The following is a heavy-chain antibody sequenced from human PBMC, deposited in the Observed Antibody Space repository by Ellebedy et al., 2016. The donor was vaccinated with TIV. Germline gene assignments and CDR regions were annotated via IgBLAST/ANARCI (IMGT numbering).Heavy chain of an antibody. V-gene: IGHV4-4*07. CDR1: GNSISSSY. Sequence: SETLSLTXTVSGNSISSSYWAWIRQSADKRLEWIGRVSFDGHSNYNPSLQSRVTLSVDTSKNQFSLRLTSVTAADTAIYYCARDCSGCTCFSGGVDYWGLGTLVTVSS. D-gene: IGHD2-15*01. CDR2: VSFDGHS. J-gene: IGHJ4*02. CDR3: ARDCSGCTCFSGGVDY.